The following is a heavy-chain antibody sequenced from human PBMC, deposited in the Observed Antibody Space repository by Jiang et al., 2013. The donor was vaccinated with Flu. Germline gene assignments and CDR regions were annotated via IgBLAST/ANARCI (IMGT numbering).Heavy chain of an antibody. CDR1: GFTFRHHA. D-gene: IGHD6-13*01. J-gene: IGHJ6*02. Sequence: VQLLESGGGLVQRGGSLRLSCAASGFTFRHHAMSWVRQAPGKGLEWVSAISGSGEDTYYADSVKGRFTISRDNSKTTLYLQISSLRAEDTATYYCAKGLGGSSWFYYYFYAMDVWGQGTTVTFS. CDR2: ISGSGEDT. V-gene: IGHV3-23*01. CDR3: AKGLGGSSWFYYYFYAMDV.